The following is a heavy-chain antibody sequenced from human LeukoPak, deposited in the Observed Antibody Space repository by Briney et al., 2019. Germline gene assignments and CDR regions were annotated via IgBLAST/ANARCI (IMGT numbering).Heavy chain of an antibody. J-gene: IGHJ4*02. V-gene: IGHV3-23*01. CDR2: ISGSGGST. CDR3: AREPGFSSSWLDY. Sequence: GGSLRLSCAASGFTFSSYAMSWVRQAPGKGLEWVSAISGSGGSTYYADSVKGRFTISRDKSKSTLYLQMNSLRGEDTAVYYCAREPGFSSSWLDYWGQGTLVTVSS. D-gene: IGHD6-13*01. CDR1: GFTFSSYA.